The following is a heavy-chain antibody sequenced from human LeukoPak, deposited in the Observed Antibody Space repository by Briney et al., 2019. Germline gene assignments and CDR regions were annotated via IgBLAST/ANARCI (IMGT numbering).Heavy chain of an antibody. CDR3: AHRRGGYFDS. CDR2: IYWDDEK. Sequence: SGPTLVNPTQTLTLTCTFSGFSLRTSGEAVGWIRQPPGKALEWPALIYWDDEKPSSPSLRNRLTITKDTSRNQVVLTMTNMDPVDTATYYCAHRRGGYFDSWGQGTLVTVSS. V-gene: IGHV2-5*02. J-gene: IGHJ4*02. CDR1: GFSLRTSGEA. D-gene: IGHD3-10*01.